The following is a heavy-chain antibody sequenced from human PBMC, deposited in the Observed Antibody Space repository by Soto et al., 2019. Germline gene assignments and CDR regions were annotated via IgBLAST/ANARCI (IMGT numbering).Heavy chain of an antibody. CDR1: GYTFTSYA. CDR3: ARAPGNYYYYAMDV. CDR2: INGANGNT. V-gene: IGHV1-3*01. Sequence: ASVKVSCTASGYTFTSYAMHWVRQAPGQRLEWMGSINGANGNTKYSQKFQGRVTITRDTSASTAYMEMSSLRSEDTDVYYCARAPGNYYYYAMDVWGQGTTVTVSS. J-gene: IGHJ6*01. D-gene: IGHD1-26*01.